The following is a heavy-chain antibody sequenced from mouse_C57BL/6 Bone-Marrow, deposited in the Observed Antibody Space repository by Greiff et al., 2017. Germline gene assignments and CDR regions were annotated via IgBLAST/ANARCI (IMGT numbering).Heavy chain of an antibody. V-gene: IGHV1-15*01. CDR3: ARSGEGDGKDFDY. D-gene: IGHD3-3*01. J-gene: IGHJ2*01. Sequence: VQLQQSGAELVRPGASVTLSCKASGYTFTDYEMHWVKQTPVHGLEWIGAIDPETGGTAYNQKFKGKATLTADKSSSTAYMELRSLTSEDSAVYYCARSGEGDGKDFDYWGQGTTLTVSS. CDR1: GYTFTDYE. CDR2: IDPETGGT.